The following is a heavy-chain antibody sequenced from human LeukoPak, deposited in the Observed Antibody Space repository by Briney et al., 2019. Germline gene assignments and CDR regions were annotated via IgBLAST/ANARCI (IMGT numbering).Heavy chain of an antibody. CDR1: GGSISSSSYY. CDR2: IYYSGST. Sequence: SETLSLTCTVSGGSISSSSYYWGWIRQPPGKGLEWIGTIYYSGSTYYNPSLKSRVTISVDTSKNQFSLKLSSVTAADTAVYYCARFVVGARDVGFDTWGQGTMVTASS. D-gene: IGHD1-26*01. CDR3: ARFVVGARDVGFDT. J-gene: IGHJ3*02. V-gene: IGHV4-39*07.